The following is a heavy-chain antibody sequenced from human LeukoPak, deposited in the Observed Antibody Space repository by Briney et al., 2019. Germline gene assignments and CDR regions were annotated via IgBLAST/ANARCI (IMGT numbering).Heavy chain of an antibody. V-gene: IGHV4-31*03. J-gene: IGHJ3*02. CDR2: MYSGGST. CDR1: GGSISSIDYY. CDR3: ARITFGGVIVPNYAFDI. D-gene: IGHD3-16*02. Sequence: SETLSLTCTVSGGSISSIDYYWSWIRQHPGKGLEWIGYMYSGGSTNYNPSLKSRVNISVDTSKNQFSLKLSSVTAADTAVYYCARITFGGVIVPNYAFDIWGHGTMVTVSS.